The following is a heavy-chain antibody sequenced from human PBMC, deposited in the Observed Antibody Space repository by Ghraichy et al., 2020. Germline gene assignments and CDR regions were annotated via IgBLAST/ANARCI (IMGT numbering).Heavy chain of an antibody. V-gene: IGHV4-34*01. J-gene: IGHJ4*02. CDR1: GGSFSGYY. D-gene: IGHD3-22*01. CDR2: INHSGST. Sequence: ESLNISCAVYGGSFSGYYWSWIRQPPGKGLEWIGEINHSGSTNYNPSLKSRVTISVDTSKNQFSLKLSSVTAADTAVYYCARGPNYYDSSGYFRRALFDYWGQGTLVTVSS. CDR3: ARGPNYYDSSGYFRRALFDY.